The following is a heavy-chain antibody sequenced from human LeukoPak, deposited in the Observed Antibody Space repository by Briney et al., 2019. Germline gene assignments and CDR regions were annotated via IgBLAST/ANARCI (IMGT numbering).Heavy chain of an antibody. CDR1: GDSISRPY. V-gene: IGHV4-59*11. D-gene: IGHD3-10*01. Sequence: SETLSLTCTVSGDSISRPYWSWIRQPPGKGLEWIGYVYYTGRTNYSPSLKSRVTMSIDKSKSQFSLRLTSVTAADAAVYYCARGGGLYFGDLFSAGYMDVWGKGTTVTVSS. CDR3: ARGGGLYFGDLFSAGYMDV. J-gene: IGHJ6*03. CDR2: VYYTGRT.